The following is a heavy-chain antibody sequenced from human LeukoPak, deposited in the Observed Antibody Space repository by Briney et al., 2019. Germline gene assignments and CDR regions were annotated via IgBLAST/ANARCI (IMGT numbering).Heavy chain of an antibody. CDR3: ARGGGAGGFDY. CDR2: IWYDGSNK. CDR1: GFTFSSYG. D-gene: IGHD1-26*01. V-gene: IGHV3-33*01. J-gene: IGHJ4*02. Sequence: GGSLRLSCAASGFTFSSYGMHWVRQAPGKGLEWVAVIWYDGSNKYYADSVKGRFTISRDNSKNTLHLQMNSLRAEDTAVYSCARGGGAGGFDYWGQGTLVTVSS.